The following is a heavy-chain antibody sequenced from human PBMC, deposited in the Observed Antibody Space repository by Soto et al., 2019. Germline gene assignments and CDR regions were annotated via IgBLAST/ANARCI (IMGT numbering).Heavy chain of an antibody. CDR2: IYLTGST. CDR1: GGSFTSNNW. V-gene: IGHV4-4*02. Sequence: QVQLQESGPGLVKPSGTLSLTCAVSGGSFTSNNWWTWVRQPPGQGLGWIGEIYLTGSTNYNPSLKIRITISLDKSENQFSLKVTSLTAADTAVYYCASRDPGTSVDYWGQGTLVTVSS. J-gene: IGHJ4*02. D-gene: IGHD1-7*01. CDR3: ASRDPGTSVDY.